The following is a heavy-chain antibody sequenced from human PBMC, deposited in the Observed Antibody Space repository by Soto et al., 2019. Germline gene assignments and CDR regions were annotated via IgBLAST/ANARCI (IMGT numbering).Heavy chain of an antibody. D-gene: IGHD2-15*01. CDR2: ISAYNGNT. CDR3: ARYCSGGSCDSNTAFDI. J-gene: IGHJ3*02. V-gene: IGHV1-18*01. Sequence: ASVKVSCKASGYTFTSYGITWVRQAPGQGLEYMGWISAYNGNTNYAQKLQGRVTMTADTSTNTAYMELRSLRSDDTAVYYCARYCSGGSCDSNTAFDIWGQGTMATVSS. CDR1: GYTFTSYG.